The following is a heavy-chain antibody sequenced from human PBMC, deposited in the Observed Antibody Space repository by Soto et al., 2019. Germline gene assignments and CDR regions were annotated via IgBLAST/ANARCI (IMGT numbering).Heavy chain of an antibody. J-gene: IGHJ6*02. CDR3: AHRLGGSIYGRDV. CDR1: GFSLSTTGVA. D-gene: IGHD1-26*01. V-gene: IGHV2-5*02. Sequence: QITLKESGPTLVKPTQTLTLTCTFSGFSLSTTGVAVGWIRQPPGKALEWLAFIYWDNDKRYSPSLKSRLTINQDPSHNQMVLTMANLDPGDTAPFYCAHRLGGSIYGRDVWRQGPTVTVSS. CDR2: IYWDNDK.